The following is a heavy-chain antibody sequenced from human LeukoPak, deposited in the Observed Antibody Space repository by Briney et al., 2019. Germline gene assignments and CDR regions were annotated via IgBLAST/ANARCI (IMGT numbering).Heavy chain of an antibody. V-gene: IGHV6-1*01. J-gene: IGHJ4*02. CDR1: GDSLSSSGDA. Sequence: SQTLTLTCVISGDSLSSSGDAWNWIRQSPSGRLEWLGRTYQRSKWSSDYALSVRSRITVDPDTSKNQFSLQLYSVTPEDTAVYYCARGRASAFDYWDQGTLVTVSS. CDR2: TYQRSKWSS. CDR3: ARGRASAFDY. D-gene: IGHD6-13*01.